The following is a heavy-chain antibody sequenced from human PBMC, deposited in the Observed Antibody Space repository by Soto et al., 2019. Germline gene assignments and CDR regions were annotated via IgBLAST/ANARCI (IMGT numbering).Heavy chain of an antibody. V-gene: IGHV3-30*18. CDR1: GFTFSSYG. D-gene: IGHD3-3*01. CDR2: ISYDGSNK. Sequence: QVQLVESGGGVVQPGRSLRLSCAASGFTFSSYGMHWVRQAPGKGLEWVAVISYDGSNKYYADSVKGRFTISRDNSKNTVELQMDRLRGGDTAVDYCAKNRALLRFLEWLLDDAFDIWGQGTMVTVSS. CDR3: AKNRALLRFLEWLLDDAFDI. J-gene: IGHJ3*02.